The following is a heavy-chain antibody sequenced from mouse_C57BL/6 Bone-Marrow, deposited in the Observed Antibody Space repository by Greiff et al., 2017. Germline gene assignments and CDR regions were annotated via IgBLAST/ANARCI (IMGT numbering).Heavy chain of an antibody. J-gene: IGHJ1*03. Sequence: QVQLQQPGAELVMPGASVKLFCKASGYTFTSYWMHWVKPRPGQGLEWIGEIDPSDSYTNYNQKFKGKSTLTVDKSSSTAYMQRSSLTSEDSAVYYCARDYGSSYNWYFDVWGTGTTVTVSS. V-gene: IGHV1-69*01. D-gene: IGHD1-1*01. CDR2: IDPSDSYT. CDR1: GYTFTSYW. CDR3: ARDYGSSYNWYFDV.